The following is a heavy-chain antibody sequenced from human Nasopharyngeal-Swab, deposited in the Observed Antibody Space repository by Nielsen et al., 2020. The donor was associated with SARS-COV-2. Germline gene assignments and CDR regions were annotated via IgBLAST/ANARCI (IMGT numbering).Heavy chain of an antibody. CDR2: ISSRSSYI. D-gene: IGHD3-22*01. CDR1: GLTFSNYG. CDR3: ARGSGYYGAFDI. V-gene: IGHV3-21*01. Sequence: GESLKISCAASGLTFSNYGMNWVRQAPGKGLEWVSFISSRSSYIYYADSLQGRFTISKDDAKNSLYLQMSSLRAEDTAVYYCARGSGYYGAFDIWGQGTMVTVSS. J-gene: IGHJ3*02.